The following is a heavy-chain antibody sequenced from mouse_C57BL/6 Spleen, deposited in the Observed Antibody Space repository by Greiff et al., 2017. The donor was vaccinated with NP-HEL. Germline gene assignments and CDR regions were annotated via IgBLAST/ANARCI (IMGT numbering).Heavy chain of an antibody. Sequence: EVKLVESGGGLVKPGGSLKLSCAASGFTFSDYGMHWVRQAPEKGLEWVAYISSGFSTIYYADTVKGRFTISRDNAKNTLFLQMTSLRSEDTAMYYCAWNRYFDYRGQGTTLTVSS. J-gene: IGHJ2*01. V-gene: IGHV5-17*01. CDR1: GFTFSDYG. CDR2: ISSGFSTI. CDR3: AWNRYFDY.